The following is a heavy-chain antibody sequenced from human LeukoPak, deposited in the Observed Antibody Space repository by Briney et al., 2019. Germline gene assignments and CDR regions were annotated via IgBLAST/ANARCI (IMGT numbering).Heavy chain of an antibody. CDR2: ISYDGSNK. V-gene: IGHV3-30-3*01. D-gene: IGHD2-2*02. Sequence: PGGSLRLSCAASGFTFSSYAMHWVRQAPGKGLEWVAVISYDGSNKYYADSVKGRFTISRDNSKNTLYLQMNSLRAEDTAVYYCARVPPDTSFDYWGQGTLVTVSS. CDR1: GFTFSSYA. J-gene: IGHJ4*02. CDR3: ARVPPDTSFDY.